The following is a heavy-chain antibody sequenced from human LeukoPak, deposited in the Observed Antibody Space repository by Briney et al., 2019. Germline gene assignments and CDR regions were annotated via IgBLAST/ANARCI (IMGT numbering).Heavy chain of an antibody. D-gene: IGHD6-19*01. CDR2: IYYSGST. Sequence: SETLSLTCTVSGGSISSYYWSWIRQPPGKGLEWIGYIYYSGSTNYNPSLKSRVTISVDTSKNQFSLKLSSVTAADTAVYYCARDRGGGCDYWGQGTLVTVSS. CDR3: ARDRGGGCDY. CDR1: GGSISSYY. V-gene: IGHV4-59*01. J-gene: IGHJ4*02.